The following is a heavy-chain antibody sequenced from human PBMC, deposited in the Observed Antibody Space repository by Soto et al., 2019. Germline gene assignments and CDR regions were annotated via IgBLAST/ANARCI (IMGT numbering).Heavy chain of an antibody. J-gene: IGHJ3*02. CDR1: GGSISSGGYS. CDR2: IYHSGST. D-gene: IGHD3-10*01. V-gene: IGHV4-30-2*01. CDR3: ARVRGEFGDAFDI. Sequence: SETLSLTCAVSGGSISSGGYSWSRIRQPPGKGLEWIGYIYHSGSTYYNPSLKSRVTISVDRSKNQFSLKLSSVTAADTAVYYCARVRGEFGDAFDIWGQGTMVTVSS.